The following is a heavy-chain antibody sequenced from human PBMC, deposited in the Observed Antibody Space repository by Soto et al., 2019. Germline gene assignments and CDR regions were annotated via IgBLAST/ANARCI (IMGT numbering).Heavy chain of an antibody. CDR2: IYYSGST. CDR1: GGSISSGGYY. D-gene: IGHD6-19*01. CDR3: ARSGSGWLRFDY. V-gene: IGHV4-31*03. Sequence: PSETLSLTCTVSGGSISSGGYYWSWIRQHPGKGLEWIGYIYYSGSTYYNPSLKSRVTISVDTSKNQFSLKLSSVTAADTAVYYCARSGSGWLRFDYWGQGTLVTVSS. J-gene: IGHJ4*02.